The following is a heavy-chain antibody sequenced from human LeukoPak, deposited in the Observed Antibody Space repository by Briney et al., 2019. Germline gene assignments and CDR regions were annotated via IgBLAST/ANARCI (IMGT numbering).Heavy chain of an antibody. D-gene: IGHD3-10*01. CDR1: GFTFSSYW. CDR3: ARGGSGGNWFDP. Sequence: PGGSLRLSCAASGFTFSSYWMLWARQVPGKGLVWVARIYSDGSGISYADSVKGRFTISRDNARNTVYLEMNSLRVEDTAVYYRARGGSGGNWFDPWGQGTLVTVSS. V-gene: IGHV3-74*01. CDR2: IYSDGSGI. J-gene: IGHJ5*02.